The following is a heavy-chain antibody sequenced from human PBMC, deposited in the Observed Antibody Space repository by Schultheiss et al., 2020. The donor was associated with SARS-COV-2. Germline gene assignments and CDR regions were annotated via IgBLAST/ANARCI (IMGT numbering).Heavy chain of an antibody. CDR3: ARDVVTVVVPAAMHYYYYMDV. CDR2: IIPILGTA. D-gene: IGHD2-2*01. J-gene: IGHJ6*03. Sequence: SVKVSCKASGGTFSSYTISWVRQAPGQGLEWMGRIIPILGTANYAQKFQGRVTITADESTSTAYMELSSLRSEDTAVYYCARDVVTVVVPAAMHYYYYMDVWGKGTTVTVSS. V-gene: IGHV1-69*08. CDR1: GGTFSSYT.